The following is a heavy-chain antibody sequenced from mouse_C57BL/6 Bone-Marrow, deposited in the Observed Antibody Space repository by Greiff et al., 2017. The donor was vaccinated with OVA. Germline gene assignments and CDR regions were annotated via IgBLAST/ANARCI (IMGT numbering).Heavy chain of an antibody. V-gene: IGHV3-1*01. CDR2: ISYSGST. D-gene: IGHD1-1*01. Sequence: DVQLQESGPGMVKPSQSLSLTCTVTGYSITSGYDWHWIRHFPGNKLEWMGYISYSGSTNYNPSLKSRISITHDTSKNHFFLKLNSVTTEDTATYYCARDDYGSSLFAYWGQGTLVTVSA. J-gene: IGHJ3*01. CDR1: GYSITSGYD. CDR3: ARDDYGSSLFAY.